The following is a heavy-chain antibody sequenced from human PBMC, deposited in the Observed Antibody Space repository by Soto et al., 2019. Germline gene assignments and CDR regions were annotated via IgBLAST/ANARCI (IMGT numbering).Heavy chain of an antibody. V-gene: IGHV4-39*01. Sequence: GSLRLSCTVSGGSISSSSYYWGWIRQPPGKGLEWIGSIYYSGSTYYNPSLKSRVTISVDTSKNQFSLKLSSVTAADTAVYYCASMYSSSLWGGYWGQGTLVTVSS. D-gene: IGHD6-6*01. J-gene: IGHJ4*02. CDR3: ASMYSSSLWGGY. CDR2: IYYSGST. CDR1: GGSISSSSYY.